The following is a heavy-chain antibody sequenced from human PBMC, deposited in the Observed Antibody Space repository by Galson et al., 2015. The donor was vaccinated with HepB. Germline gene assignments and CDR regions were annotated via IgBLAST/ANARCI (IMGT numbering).Heavy chain of an antibody. CDR3: ARAGGAVAGPYYFDY. CDR2: IKQDGSEK. J-gene: IGHJ4*02. D-gene: IGHD6-19*01. CDR1: GFTFSSYW. V-gene: IGHV3-7*03. Sequence: SLRLSCAASGFTFSSYWMSWVRQAPGKGLEWVANIKQDGSEKYYVDSVKGRFTISRDNAKNSLYLQMNSLRAEDTAVHYCARAGGAVAGPYYFDYWGQGTLVTVSS.